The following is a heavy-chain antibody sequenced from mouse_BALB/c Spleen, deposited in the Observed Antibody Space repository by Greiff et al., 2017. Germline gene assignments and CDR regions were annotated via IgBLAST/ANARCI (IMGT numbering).Heavy chain of an antibody. Sequence: QVQLQQSGAELARPGASVKMSCKASGYTFTSYTMHWVKQRPGQGLEWIGYINPSSGYTNYNQKFKDKATLTADKSSSSAYMQLSSLTSEDSAVYYCAREGSTTKSFDYWGQGTTLTVSS. CDR1: GYTFTSYT. V-gene: IGHV1-4*01. CDR3: AREGSTTKSFDY. J-gene: IGHJ2*01. CDR2: INPSSGYT. D-gene: IGHD2-14*01.